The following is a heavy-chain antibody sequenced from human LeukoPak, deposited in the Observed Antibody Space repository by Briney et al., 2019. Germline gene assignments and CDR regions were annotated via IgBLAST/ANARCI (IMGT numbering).Heavy chain of an antibody. CDR2: ISGSGGST. Sequence: GGSLRLSCAASGFTFSSYAMSWVRQAPGKGLEWVSAISGSGGSTYYADSVKGRFTVSRDNSKNTLYLQMNSLRAGDTAVYYCAKVKIQLRPYYFDYWGQGTLVTVSS. D-gene: IGHD5-18*01. CDR1: GFTFSSYA. J-gene: IGHJ4*02. CDR3: AKVKIQLRPYYFDY. V-gene: IGHV3-23*01.